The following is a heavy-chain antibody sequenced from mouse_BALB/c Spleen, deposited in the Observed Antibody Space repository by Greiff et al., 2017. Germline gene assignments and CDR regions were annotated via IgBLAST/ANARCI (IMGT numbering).Heavy chain of an antibody. J-gene: IGHJ3*01. Sequence: QVQLQQSGAELVRPGASVTLSCKASGYTFTDYEMHWVKQTPVHGLEWIGAIDPETGGTAYNQKFKGKATLTADKSSSTAYMELRSLTSEDSAVYYCTILYCYGSSFAYWGQGTLVTVSA. CDR1: GYTFTDYE. CDR3: TILYCYGSSFAY. CDR2: IDPETGGT. V-gene: IGHV1-15*01. D-gene: IGHD1-1*01.